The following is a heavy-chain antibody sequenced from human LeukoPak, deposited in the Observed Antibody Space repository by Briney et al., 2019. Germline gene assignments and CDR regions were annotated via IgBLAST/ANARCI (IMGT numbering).Heavy chain of an antibody. D-gene: IGHD3-22*01. V-gene: IGHV4-59*08. CDR1: GGSLTKYY. CDR2: VFYSGTT. CDR3: ARADSSGYHLLGYYYYYMDV. J-gene: IGHJ6*03. Sequence: MSSETLSLTCTVSGGSLTKYYWSWIRQPPGKGLEWIGFVFYSGTTHYNPSLKSRVTLSVDTSKNQFSLKLSSVTAADTAVYYCARADSSGYHLLGYYYYYMDVWGKGTTVTVSS.